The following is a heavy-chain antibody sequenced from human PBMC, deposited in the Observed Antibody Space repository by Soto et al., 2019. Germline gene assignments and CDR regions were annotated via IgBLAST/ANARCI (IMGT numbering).Heavy chain of an antibody. CDR1: GGSISSSSYY. J-gene: IGHJ4*02. CDR2: IYYSGST. Sequence: SETLSLTCTVSGGSISSSSYYWGWIRQPPGKGLEWIGSIYYSGSTYYNPSLKSRVTISVDTSKNQFSLKLSSVTAADTAVYYCARQKGGSYRPYYFDYWGQGTLVTVSS. D-gene: IGHD3-16*02. V-gene: IGHV4-39*01. CDR3: ARQKGGSYRPYYFDY.